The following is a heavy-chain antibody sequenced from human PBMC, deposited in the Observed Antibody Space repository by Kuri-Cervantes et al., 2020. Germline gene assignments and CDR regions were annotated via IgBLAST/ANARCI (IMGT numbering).Heavy chain of an antibody. CDR1: SYSISSGSY. Sequence: SETLSLTCTVSSYSISSGSYWAWIRQSPGKGLQWIGSLYHSGSTYHTPSLKGRVTIAGDASKNQFSLRLSSVTAADTAFYYCARGSSGYIVYLGQGTQVTVSS. D-gene: IGHD5-12*01. CDR3: ARGSSGYIVY. J-gene: IGHJ4*02. V-gene: IGHV4-38-2*02. CDR2: LYHSGST.